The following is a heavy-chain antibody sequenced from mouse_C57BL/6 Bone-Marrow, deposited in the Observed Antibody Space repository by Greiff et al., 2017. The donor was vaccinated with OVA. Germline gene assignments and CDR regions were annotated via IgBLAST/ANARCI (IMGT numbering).Heavy chain of an antibody. D-gene: IGHD2-2*01. CDR1: GFTFSSYS. J-gene: IGHJ1*03. CDR2: ISDGGSYT. Sequence: DVQLVESGGGLVKPGGSLKLSCAASGFTFSSYSMSWVRQTPEKRLEWVATISDGGSYTYYPDNVKGRFTISRDNAKNNLYLQMSHLNSEDTAVYYCARYGYLYWYFDVWGTGTTVTVSS. CDR3: ARYGYLYWYFDV. V-gene: IGHV5-4*01.